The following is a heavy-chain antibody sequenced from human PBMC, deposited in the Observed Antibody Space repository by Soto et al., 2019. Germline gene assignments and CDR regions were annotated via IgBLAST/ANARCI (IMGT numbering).Heavy chain of an antibody. J-gene: IGHJ4*02. CDR2: ISNSGST. D-gene: IGHD6-19*01. Sequence: QLQLQESGSGLVKPSQTLSLTCAVSGGSTSSGGYSWSWLRQPPGKGLEWIGYISNSGSTYYNPSLKSRVTISVDTSKNQFPLRLSSVTAADTAVYYCARGGLLPDYWGQGKLVTVSS. CDR3: ARGGLLPDY. CDR1: GGSTSSGGYS. V-gene: IGHV4-30-2*01.